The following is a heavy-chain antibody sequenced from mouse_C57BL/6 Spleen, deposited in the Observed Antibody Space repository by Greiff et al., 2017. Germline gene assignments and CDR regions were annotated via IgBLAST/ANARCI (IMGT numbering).Heavy chain of an antibody. CDR1: YFAFMASA. V-gene: IGHV1-49*01. CDR2: FTMYSDAT. Sequence: LQQSGAELVRPGSSVKLSCKASYFAFMASAMHWVKQRPGHGLEWIGSFTMYSDATEYSENFKGKATLTANKSSSTAYMELSSLTSEDSAVYYCARRRGRYPFAYWGQGTLVTVSA. J-gene: IGHJ3*01. D-gene: IGHD1-1*01. CDR3: ARRRGRYPFAY.